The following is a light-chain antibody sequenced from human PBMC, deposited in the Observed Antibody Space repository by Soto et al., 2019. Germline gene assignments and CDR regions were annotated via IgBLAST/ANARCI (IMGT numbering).Light chain of an antibody. CDR3: QQRGT. J-gene: IGKJ5*01. CDR1: QSISNGY. V-gene: IGKV3-11*01. CDR2: VAS. Sequence: DIVLTQSPATLSLSPWERAILSCRASQSISNGYLAWYQQMPGRAPRLLISVASNRATGIPARFSGSGSGTDFTLTISSLESEDFAVYYCQQRGTFGQGTRLEIK.